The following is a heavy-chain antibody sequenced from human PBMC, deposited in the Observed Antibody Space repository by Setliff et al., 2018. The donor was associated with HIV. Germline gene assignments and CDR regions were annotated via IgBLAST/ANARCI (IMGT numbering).Heavy chain of an antibody. CDR3: ARGDVYCTNGVCYNQYYYPMDV. CDR1: GGTIASGGHY. V-gene: IGHV4-31*03. Sequence: PSETLSLTCTVSGGTIASGGHYWSWIRQHPGKGLEWSGYIFYSGDTSYNPSLKSRLTLSLDMSKNQFALKVNSVTAADTAVYYCARGDVYCTNGVCYNQYYYPMDVWGQGTTVTVAS. D-gene: IGHD2-8*01. J-gene: IGHJ6*02. CDR2: IFYSGDT.